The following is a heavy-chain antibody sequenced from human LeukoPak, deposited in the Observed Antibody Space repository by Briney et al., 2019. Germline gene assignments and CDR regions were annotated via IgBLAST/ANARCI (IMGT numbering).Heavy chain of an antibody. V-gene: IGHV4-59*01. CDR3: ARVSKGYVYYYYYYMDV. CDR1: GGSISSYY. Sequence: PSETLSLTCTVSGGSISSYYWSWIRQPPGKGLEWIGYIYYSGSTNCNPSLKSRVTISVDTSKNQFSLKLSSVTAADTAVYYCARVSKGYVYYYYYYMDVWGKGTTVTVSS. D-gene: IGHD5-12*01. CDR2: IYYSGST. J-gene: IGHJ6*03.